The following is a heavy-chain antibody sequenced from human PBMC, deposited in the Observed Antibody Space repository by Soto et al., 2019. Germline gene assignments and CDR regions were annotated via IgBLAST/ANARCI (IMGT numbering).Heavy chain of an antibody. D-gene: IGHD6-13*01. V-gene: IGHV4-34*01. Sequence: LSLTCAVYGGSFSGYYWSWIRQPPGKGLEWIGEINHSGSTNYNPSLKSRVTISVDTSKNQFSLKLSSVTAAGTAVYYCARGIAAAGTLWFDPWGQGTLVTVSS. CDR3: ARGIAAAGTLWFDP. CDR1: GGSFSGYY. J-gene: IGHJ5*02. CDR2: INHSGST.